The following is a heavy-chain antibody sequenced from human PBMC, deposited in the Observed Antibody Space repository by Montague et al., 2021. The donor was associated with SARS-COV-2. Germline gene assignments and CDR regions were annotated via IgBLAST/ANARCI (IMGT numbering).Heavy chain of an antibody. D-gene: IGHD2-21*01. CDR2: IYPGGFT. CDR3: ARAYCGGDCNYLYIWFDS. CDR1: GYSISSGYF. J-gene: IGHJ5*01. Sequence: SETLSLTCSLSGYSISSGYFWGWIRQPPGKGLEWIGAIYPGGFTHYNPSLKSRLTMPLDTSKNQFSLRLSSATAADTAIYYCARAYCGGDCNYLYIWFDSWGQGALVTVSS. V-gene: IGHV4-38-2*02.